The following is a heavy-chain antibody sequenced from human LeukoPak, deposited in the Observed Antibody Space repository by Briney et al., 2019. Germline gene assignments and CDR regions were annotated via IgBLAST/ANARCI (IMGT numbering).Heavy chain of an antibody. CDR1: GYTFTSYY. J-gene: IGHJ4*02. V-gene: IGHV1-24*01. D-gene: IGHD6-13*01. CDR2: FDPEDGET. Sequence: GASVKVSCKASGYTFTSYYMHWVRQAPGQGLEWMGGFDPEDGETIYAQKFQGRVTMTEDTSTDTAYMELSSLRSEDTAVYYCATARVYAPFDYWGQGTLVAVSS. CDR3: ATARVYAPFDY.